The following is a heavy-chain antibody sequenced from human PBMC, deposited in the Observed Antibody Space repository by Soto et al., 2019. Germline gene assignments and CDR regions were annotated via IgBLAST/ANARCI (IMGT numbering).Heavy chain of an antibody. Sequence: GASVKVSCKASGYTFTGYYMHWVRQAPGQGLEWMVWINPNSGGTKYPQKFQGRVTMTRDTSITTVYMSLTGLKSDDTAVYYCARDLAKGGGSAGFGYWGQGTLVTVSS. CDR2: INPNSGGT. D-gene: IGHD2-15*01. V-gene: IGHV1-2*02. CDR3: ARDLAKGGGSAGFGY. CDR1: GYTFTGYY. J-gene: IGHJ4*02.